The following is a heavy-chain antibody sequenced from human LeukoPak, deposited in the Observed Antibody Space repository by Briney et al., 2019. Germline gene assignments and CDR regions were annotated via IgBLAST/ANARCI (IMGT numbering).Heavy chain of an antibody. CDR2: IYYSGST. Sequence: SETLSLTCTVSGGSISSYYWSWIRQPPGKGLEWIGYIYYSGSTNYNPSLKSRVTISVDTSKNQFSLKLSSVTAADTAVYYCARLYTYYDFWSGYSTDDAFDIWGQGTMVTVSS. V-gene: IGHV4-59*12. CDR1: GGSISSYY. CDR3: ARLYTYYDFWSGYSTDDAFDI. J-gene: IGHJ3*02. D-gene: IGHD3-3*01.